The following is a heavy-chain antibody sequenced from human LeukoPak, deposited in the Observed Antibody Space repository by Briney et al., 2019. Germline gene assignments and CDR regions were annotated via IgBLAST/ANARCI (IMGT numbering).Heavy chain of an antibody. D-gene: IGHD5-18*01. J-gene: IGHJ4*02. CDR3: APFSRYSYGIDY. CDR1: RFTFSNYW. Sequence: GGSLRLSCAASRFTFSNYWMNWVRQAPGKGLEWVANIKQDGSEKCYVDSVKGRFTISRDNGKNSLYLQMNSLRAEDTAVYYCAPFSRYSYGIDYWGQGSLVTVSS. V-gene: IGHV3-7*01. CDR2: IKQDGSEK.